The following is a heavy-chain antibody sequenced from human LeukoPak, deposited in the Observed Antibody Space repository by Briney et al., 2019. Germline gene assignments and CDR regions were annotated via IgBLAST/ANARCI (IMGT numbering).Heavy chain of an antibody. J-gene: IGHJ5*02. CDR1: GYTFTSYG. CDR3: ARITMVRGEGWFDP. D-gene: IGHD3-10*01. V-gene: IGHV1-18*01. CDR2: ISAYNGNT. Sequence: ASVKVSCKASGYTFTSYGISWVRRAPGQGLEWMGWISAYNGNTNYAQKLQGRVTMTTDTSTSTAYMELRSLRSDDTAVYYCARITMVRGEGWFDPWGQGTLVTVSS.